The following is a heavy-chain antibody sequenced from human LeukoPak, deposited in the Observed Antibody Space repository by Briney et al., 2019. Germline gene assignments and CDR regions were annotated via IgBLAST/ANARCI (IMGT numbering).Heavy chain of an antibody. CDR2: FNHSGST. V-gene: IGHV4-34*01. D-gene: IGHD3-22*01. Sequence: SETLSLTSAVYAGSFSGYYWSWIRHPPGEGLEWIGEFNHSGSTNYTPSHKIRVTLSVDTSTNQFSLKLSSVAASEPAVYYCARGRVVITTGYAFDIWGQGTMVTVSS. CDR3: ARGRVVITTGYAFDI. CDR1: AGSFSGYY. J-gene: IGHJ3*02.